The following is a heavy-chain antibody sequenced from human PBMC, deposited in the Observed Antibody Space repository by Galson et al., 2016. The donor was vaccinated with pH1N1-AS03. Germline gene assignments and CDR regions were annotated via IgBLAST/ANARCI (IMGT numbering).Heavy chain of an antibody. CDR1: GFSLSTGGVH. J-gene: IGHJ4*01. CDR2: IFCDGDT. D-gene: IGHD2-8*01. Sequence: ALVKPTQTLTLTCTFSGFSLSTGGVHVAWIRQPPGKALEWLALIFCDGDTRYRPSMRSRLTITKDTSNNPVVLTMTNMDPVDTAPYYCARSTHVNEGLDFWGHGTLVTVSS. CDR3: ARSTHVNEGLDF. V-gene: IGHV2-5*02.